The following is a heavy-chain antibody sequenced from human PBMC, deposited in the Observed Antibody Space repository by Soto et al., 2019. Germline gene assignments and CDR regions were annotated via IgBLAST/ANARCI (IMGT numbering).Heavy chain of an antibody. CDR1: KFTFASYV. CDR2: ISFDGTNK. CDR3: AIEMIPMIMGGMSAMDV. Sequence: QVQLVESGGGVVQPERSQRLSCTASKFTFASYVMHWVRQAPGEGLEWVALISFDGTNKYYAESVKGRFTISRDNSKNTMYLQMNSLRPEDTAVYDCAIEMIPMIMGGMSAMDVWGQGTTVTVS. J-gene: IGHJ6*02. D-gene: IGHD3-22*01. V-gene: IGHV3-30*04.